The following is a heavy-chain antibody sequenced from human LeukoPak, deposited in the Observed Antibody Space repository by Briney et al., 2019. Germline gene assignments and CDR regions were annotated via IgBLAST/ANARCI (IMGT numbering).Heavy chain of an antibody. V-gene: IGHV4-59*12. Sequence: SETLSLTCTVSGGSISSYYWSWIRQPPGKGLEWIGYIYYSGSTTYNPSLRSRVTISVDKSKNLFSLKLTSVTAADTAVYYCARGQAGRPPYFDYWGQGILVTVSS. CDR2: IYYSGST. J-gene: IGHJ4*02. CDR3: ARGQAGRPPYFDY. CDR1: GGSISSYY. D-gene: IGHD6-6*01.